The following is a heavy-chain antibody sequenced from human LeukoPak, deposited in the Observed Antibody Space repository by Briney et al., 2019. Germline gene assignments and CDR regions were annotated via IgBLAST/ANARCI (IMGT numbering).Heavy chain of an antibody. V-gene: IGHV1-8*01. Sequence: ASVKVSCKASGYTFTSYDINWVRQATGQGREWMGWMNPNSGNTGYAQKFQGRVTMTRNTSISTAYMELSSLRSEDAAVYYCARVDYGDYGFDPWGQGTLVTVSS. CDR1: GYTFTSYD. D-gene: IGHD4-17*01. CDR3: ARVDYGDYGFDP. CDR2: MNPNSGNT. J-gene: IGHJ5*02.